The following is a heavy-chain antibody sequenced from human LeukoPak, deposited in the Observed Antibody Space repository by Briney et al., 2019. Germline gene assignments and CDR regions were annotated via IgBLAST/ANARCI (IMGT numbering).Heavy chain of an antibody. CDR1: GYTFTGYY. CDR3: ARVRGRLGEYAFDI. J-gene: IGHJ3*02. D-gene: IGHD3-10*01. V-gene: IGHV1-2*04. Sequence: ASVKVSCKASGYTFTGYYMHWVRQAPGQGLEWMGWINPNSGSTNYAQKFQGWVTMTRDTSISTAYMELSRLRSDDTAVYYCARVRGRLGEYAFDIWGQGTMVTVSS. CDR2: INPNSGST.